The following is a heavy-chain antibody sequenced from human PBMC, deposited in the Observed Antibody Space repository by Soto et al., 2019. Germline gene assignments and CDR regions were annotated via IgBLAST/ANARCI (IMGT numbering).Heavy chain of an antibody. CDR3: ATALGLWFGEFVNYYYGMDV. V-gene: IGHV1-24*01. CDR1: GYTLTELS. CDR2: FDPEDGET. J-gene: IGHJ6*02. D-gene: IGHD3-10*01. Sequence: ASVKVSCKVSGYTLTELSMHWVRQAPGKGLEWMGGFDPEDGETIYAQKFQGRVTMTEDTSTDTAYMELSSLRSEDTAVYYCATALGLWFGEFVNYYYGMDVWGQGTTVTVSS.